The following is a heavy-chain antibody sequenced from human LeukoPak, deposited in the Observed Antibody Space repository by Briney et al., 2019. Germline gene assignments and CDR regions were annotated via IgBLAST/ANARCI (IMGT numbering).Heavy chain of an antibody. CDR1: GDSVSSNSAA. V-gene: IGHV6-1*01. J-gene: IGHJ6*02. Sequence: SQTLSLTCAISGDSVSSNSAAWNWIRQSPSRGLEWLGGTYYRSKWYNDYAVSVKSRITINPDTSKNQFSLQLNSVTPEDTAVYYCARDLGYSGYDRSYGMDVWAKGPRSPSP. D-gene: IGHD5-12*01. CDR3: ARDLGYSGYDRSYGMDV. CDR2: TYYRSKWYN.